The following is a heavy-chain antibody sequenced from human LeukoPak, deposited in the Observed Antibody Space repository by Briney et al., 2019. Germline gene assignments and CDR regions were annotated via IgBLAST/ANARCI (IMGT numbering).Heavy chain of an antibody. CDR1: GFSIITNY. CDR3: ASILRSSSGYYFCY. V-gene: IGHV3-66*01. CDR2: IYSGDTT. J-gene: IGHJ4*02. Sequence: PAASLRLFSGASGFSIITNYMSRGRQEPAKGLEWVSVIYSGDTTFYADSVRGKFTISRDNSKNTLYLQMNSLGAEDTAVYYCASILRSSSGYYFCYWGQGTLVTVSS. D-gene: IGHD3-10*01.